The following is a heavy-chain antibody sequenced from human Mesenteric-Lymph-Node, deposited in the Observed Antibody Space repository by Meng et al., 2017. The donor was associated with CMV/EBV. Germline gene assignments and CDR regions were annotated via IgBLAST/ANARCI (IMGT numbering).Heavy chain of an antibody. CDR3: AKVLSTTYGVDV. CDR2: ISAGSIKI. V-gene: IGHV3-23*03. CDR1: GFTFSSYA. Sequence: GESLKISCAASGFTFSSYAMSWVRQAPGKGLEWVSVISAGSIKIYYADSMKGRFTISRDNSKNTLYLHMNSLGAEDTAVYYCAKVLSTTYGVDVWGHGTTVTVSS. D-gene: IGHD2-2*01. J-gene: IGHJ6*02.